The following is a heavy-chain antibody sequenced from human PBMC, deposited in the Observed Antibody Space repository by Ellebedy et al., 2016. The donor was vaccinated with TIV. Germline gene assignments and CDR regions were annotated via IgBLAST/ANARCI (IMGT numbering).Heavy chain of an antibody. D-gene: IGHD5-18*01. V-gene: IGHV1-18*01. J-gene: IGHJ4*02. CDR1: GYTFTNYG. Sequence: AASVKVSCKASGYTFTNYGISWVRQAPGQGLEWMGWISAYNGKTKYAQKLQGRVTMTTDTSTSTAYMELRSLRSDDTAVYYCARDSISYVLPLGYWGQGTLVTVSS. CDR3: ARDSISYVLPLGY. CDR2: ISAYNGKT.